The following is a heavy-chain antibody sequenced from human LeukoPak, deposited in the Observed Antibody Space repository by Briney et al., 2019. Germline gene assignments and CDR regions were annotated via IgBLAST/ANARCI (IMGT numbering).Heavy chain of an antibody. Sequence: SETLSLTCTVSGVSISSYFWSWIRQSAGKGLEWIGRIYTSGSTYYNPSLKSRVSMSVDTSKNQFSLKLSSVTAADTAVYYCARERGYSYGDPFDYWGQGTLVTVSS. CDR2: IYTSGST. D-gene: IGHD5-18*01. CDR1: GVSISSYF. J-gene: IGHJ4*02. V-gene: IGHV4-4*07. CDR3: ARERGYSYGDPFDY.